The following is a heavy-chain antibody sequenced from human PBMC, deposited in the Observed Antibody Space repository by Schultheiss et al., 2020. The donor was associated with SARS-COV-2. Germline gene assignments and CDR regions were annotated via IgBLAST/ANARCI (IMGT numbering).Heavy chain of an antibody. V-gene: IGHV4-59*08. CDR2: IYYGGST. CDR1: GGSISSYY. Sequence: SETLSLTCTVSGGSISSYYWSWIRQPPGKGLEWIGYIYYGGSTFYNPSLESRVTISVDTSKNQFSLKLTSVTAADTAVYYCARPGIGWETYYFDLWGQGTLVTVSS. J-gene: IGHJ4*01. D-gene: IGHD6-19*01. CDR3: ARPGIGWETYYFDL.